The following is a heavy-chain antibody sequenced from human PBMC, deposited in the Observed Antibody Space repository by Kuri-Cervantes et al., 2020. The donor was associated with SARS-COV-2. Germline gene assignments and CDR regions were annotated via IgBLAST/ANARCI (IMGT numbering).Heavy chain of an antibody. CDR3: AREPRLGYLDY. CDR1: GGSINTFY. V-gene: IGHV4-59*01. D-gene: IGHD6-25*01. CDR2: IYYSGST. J-gene: IGHJ4*02. Sequence: SETLSLTCTVSGGSINTFYWSWIRQPPGKGLEWIGYIYYSGSTNYNLSLKSRVTISIDTSKNQFSLKVSSVTAADTAVYYCAREPRLGYLDYWGRGTLVTVSS.